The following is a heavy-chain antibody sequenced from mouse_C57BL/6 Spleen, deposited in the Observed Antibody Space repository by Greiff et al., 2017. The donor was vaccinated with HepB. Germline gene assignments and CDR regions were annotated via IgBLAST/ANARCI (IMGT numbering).Heavy chain of an antibody. J-gene: IGHJ4*01. CDR3: AREEGGSSYNYAMDY. CDR1: GYTFTSYW. V-gene: IGHV1-61*01. CDR2: IYPSDSET. Sequence: VQLQQPGAELVRPGSSVKLSCKASGYTFTSYWMDWVKQRPGQGLEWIGNIYPSDSETHYNQKFKDKATLTVDKSSSTAYMQLSSLTSEDSAVYYCAREEGGSSYNYAMDYWGQGTSVTVSS. D-gene: IGHD1-1*01.